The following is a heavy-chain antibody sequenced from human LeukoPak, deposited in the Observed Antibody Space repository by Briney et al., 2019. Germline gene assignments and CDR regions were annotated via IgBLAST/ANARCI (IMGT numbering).Heavy chain of an antibody. Sequence: KASETLSLTCTVSGGSISSYYWSWIRQPPGKGLEWIGYIYYSGSANYNPSLKSRVTISVDTSKNQFSLKLSSVTAADTAVYYCAGGLAAAGPYYYYYYMDVWGKGTTVTVSS. CDR2: IYYSGSA. CDR3: AGGLAAAGPYYYYYYMDV. D-gene: IGHD6-13*01. J-gene: IGHJ6*03. V-gene: IGHV4-59*01. CDR1: GGSISSYY.